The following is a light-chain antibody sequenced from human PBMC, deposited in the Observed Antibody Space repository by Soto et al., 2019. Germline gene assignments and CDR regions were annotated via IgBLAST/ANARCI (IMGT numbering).Light chain of an antibody. CDR1: QNIGIN. Sequence: EILMTQSPAALSLAQGERDTLSCRASQNIGINFAWYQQKPGQAPSLLIFGAVTRATGVPDRFSGSGSGTEFTLTISSLQSEDYALHYCLQYNSCPRTFGQGTKVEL. CDR3: LQYNSCPRT. CDR2: GAV. J-gene: IGKJ1*01. V-gene: IGKV3-15*01.